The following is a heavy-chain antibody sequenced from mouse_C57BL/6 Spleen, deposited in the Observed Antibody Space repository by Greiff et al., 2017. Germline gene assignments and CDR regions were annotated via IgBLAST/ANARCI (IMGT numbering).Heavy chain of an antibody. V-gene: IGHV1-26*01. D-gene: IGHD1-1*01. CDR2: INPNNGGT. CDR3: ARRGRYGY. CDR1: GYTFTDYY. Sequence: EVQLQQSGPELVKPGASVKISCKASGYTFTDYYMNWVKQSHGKSLEWIGDINPNNGGTSYNQKFKGKATLTVDKSSSTAYMELRSLTSEDSAVYYCARRGRYGYWGQGTTLTVSS. J-gene: IGHJ2*01.